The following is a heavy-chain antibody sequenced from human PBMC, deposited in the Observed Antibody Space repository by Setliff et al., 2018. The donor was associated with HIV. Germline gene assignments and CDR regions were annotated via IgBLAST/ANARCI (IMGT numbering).Heavy chain of an antibody. CDR2: ISAYNGNT. CDR1: GYTSTSYG. CDR3: ARSQAHYYYYYMDV. Sequence: ASVKVSCEASGYTSTSYGISWVRQAPGQGLEWMGWISAYNGNTNYAQKLQGRVTMTTDTSTSTAYMELRSLRSDDTAVYYCARSQAHYYYYYMDVWGKGTTVTVSS. J-gene: IGHJ6*03. V-gene: IGHV1-18*01.